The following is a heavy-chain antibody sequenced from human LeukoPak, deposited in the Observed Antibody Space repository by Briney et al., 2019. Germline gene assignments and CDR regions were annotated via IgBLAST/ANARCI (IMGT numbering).Heavy chain of an antibody. CDR1: GFTFTRYW. Sequence: GGSLRLSCAASGFTFTRYWMSWVRQAPGKGLEWVTNINQDGSEKYYVDSVKGRFTISRDNAKNSVYLQMNSLRAEDTAVYYCAKDRAMPYFDYWGQGTLVTVSS. J-gene: IGHJ4*02. CDR3: AKDRAMPYFDY. CDR2: INQDGSEK. D-gene: IGHD2-2*01. V-gene: IGHV3-7*03.